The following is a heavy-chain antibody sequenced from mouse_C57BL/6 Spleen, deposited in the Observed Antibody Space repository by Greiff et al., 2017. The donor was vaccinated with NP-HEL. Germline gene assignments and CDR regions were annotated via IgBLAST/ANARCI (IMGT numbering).Heavy chain of an antibody. Sequence: EVQLQQSGPELVKPGASVKISCKASGYTFTDYYMNWVKQSHGKSLEWIGDINPNNGGTSYNQKFKGKATLTVDKSSSTAYMELRSLTSEDSAVYYWAREKGDYALFDYWGQGTTLTVSS. J-gene: IGHJ2*01. V-gene: IGHV1-26*01. D-gene: IGHD2-4*01. CDR2: INPNNGGT. CDR1: GYTFTDYY. CDR3: AREKGDYALFDY.